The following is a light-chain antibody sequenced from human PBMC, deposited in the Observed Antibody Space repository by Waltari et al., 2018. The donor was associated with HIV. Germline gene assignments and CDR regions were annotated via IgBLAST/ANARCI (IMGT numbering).Light chain of an antibody. CDR2: GNT. CDR1: TSTIGAGYH. V-gene: IGLV1-40*01. Sequence: QSVLTQPPSVSGAPGQRVTISCPGNTSTIGAGYHVHWYQHFPGTAPKLLLHGNTNRASGVPDRFSGSNSGSSASLAIAGLQAEDEADYHCQSYDDSLSGSVFGGGTKLTVL. CDR3: QSYDDSLSGSV. J-gene: IGLJ2*01.